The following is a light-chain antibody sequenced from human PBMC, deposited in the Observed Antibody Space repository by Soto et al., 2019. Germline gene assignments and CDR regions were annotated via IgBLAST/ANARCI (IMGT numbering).Light chain of an antibody. V-gene: IGKV3-11*01. CDR3: QQRNSWPLT. J-gene: IGKJ4*01. CDR2: DAS. Sequence: EIVLTQSPATLSLSPGERATLSCRASQSVSSYFDWYQQKPGQAPRLLIFDASTRAIGIPARFSGSGSGTDFTLTISSLEPEDFAVYYCQQRNSWPLTFGGGTKVELK. CDR1: QSVSSY.